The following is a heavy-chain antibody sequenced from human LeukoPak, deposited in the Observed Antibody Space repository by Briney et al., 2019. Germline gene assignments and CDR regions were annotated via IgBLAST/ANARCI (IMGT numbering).Heavy chain of an antibody. Sequence: SCPTLVNPTQTLTLTCSLSGFSLTTRPLGVGWIRQPPGKALEWLAVSYWDNDKRYNPALKTRRTVTPATSKNQVVLIMTNMDPVDTATYYCAHRRSGYDWNHGDFDYWGLGTLVTVSS. CDR2: SYWDNDK. J-gene: IGHJ4*02. CDR3: AHRRSGYDWNHGDFDY. D-gene: IGHD1-20*01. CDR1: GFSLTTRPLG. V-gene: IGHV2-5*02.